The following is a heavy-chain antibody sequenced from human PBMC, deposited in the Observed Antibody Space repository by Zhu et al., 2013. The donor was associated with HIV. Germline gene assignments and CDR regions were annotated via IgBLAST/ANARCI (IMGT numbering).Heavy chain of an antibody. Sequence: QVQLVQSGAEVRNPGASVKVSCKASGYTFTGYYIHWVRQAPGQGLEWMGCINPDSGGTNYAQKFQGRVTMTRDTSITTAYMDLRRLRSDDTAVYYCARTHLRISSRSFDIWGQGTMVTVSS. CDR1: GYTFTGYY. CDR2: INPDSGGT. J-gene: IGHJ3*02. CDR3: ARTHLRISSRSFDI. V-gene: IGHV1-2*02.